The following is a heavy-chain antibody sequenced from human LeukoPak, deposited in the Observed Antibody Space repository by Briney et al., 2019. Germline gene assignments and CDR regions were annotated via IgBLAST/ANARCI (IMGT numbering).Heavy chain of an antibody. Sequence: ASVKVSCRVSGYTLTELSMHWVRQAPGKGLEWMGGFDPEDGETIYAQKFQGRVTMTEDTSTDTAYMELSSLRSEDTAVYYCATDFRRYSGYNSRDWGQGTLVTVSS. V-gene: IGHV1-24*01. D-gene: IGHD5-12*01. CDR2: FDPEDGET. CDR1: GYTLTELS. J-gene: IGHJ4*02. CDR3: ATDFRRYSGYNSRD.